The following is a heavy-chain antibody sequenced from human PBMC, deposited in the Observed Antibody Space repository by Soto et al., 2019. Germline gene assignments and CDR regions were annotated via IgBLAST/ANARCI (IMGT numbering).Heavy chain of an antibody. J-gene: IGHJ4*02. CDR3: ARAVGTVITSDY. Sequence: GASVKVSCKASGYTFTSYDINWVRQATGQGLEWMGWMNPNIGNTGSAPKLQGRVTMTMDTSISTAYMELSSLRSEDTAVYYCARAVGTVITSDYWGQGTLVTVSS. V-gene: IGHV1-8*01. CDR2: MNPNIGNT. CDR1: GYTFTSYD. D-gene: IGHD4-17*01.